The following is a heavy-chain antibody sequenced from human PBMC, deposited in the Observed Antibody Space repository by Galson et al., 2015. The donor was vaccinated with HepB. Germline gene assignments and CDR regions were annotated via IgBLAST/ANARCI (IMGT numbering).Heavy chain of an antibody. CDR3: ARAGLEAD. CDR1: GFTFSSYG. Sequence: SLRLSCAASGFTFSSYGMHWVRQAPGKGLEWVAVISYDGSNKYYADSVKGRFTISRDNSKNTLYLQMNSLRAEDTAVYYCARAGLEADWGQGTLVTVSS. V-gene: IGHV3-30*03. CDR2: ISYDGSNK. J-gene: IGHJ4*02. D-gene: IGHD3/OR15-3a*01.